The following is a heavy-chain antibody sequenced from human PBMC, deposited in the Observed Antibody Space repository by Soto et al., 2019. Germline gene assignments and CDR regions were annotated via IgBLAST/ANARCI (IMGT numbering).Heavy chain of an antibody. CDR3: AKQPPFIYYDSSGYSDLPTHYGMDV. CDR1: GFTFSSYA. V-gene: IGHV3-23*01. D-gene: IGHD3-22*01. Sequence: EVQLLESGGGLVQPGGSLRLSCAASGFTFSSYAMSWVRQAPGKGLEWVSGISGSGGSTYYADSVKGRFTISRDNSKNTLYLQMNSLRAEDTAVYYCAKQPPFIYYDSSGYSDLPTHYGMDVWGQGTTVTVSS. J-gene: IGHJ6*02. CDR2: ISGSGGST.